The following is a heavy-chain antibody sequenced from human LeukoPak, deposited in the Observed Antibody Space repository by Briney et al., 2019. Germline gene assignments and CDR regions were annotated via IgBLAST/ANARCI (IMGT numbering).Heavy chain of an antibody. CDR1: GFTFDDYA. V-gene: IGHV3-9*01. Sequence: GRSLRLSCAASGFTFDDYAMHWVRQAPGKGLEWVSGISWNSGSIGYADSVKGRFTISRDNAKNSLYLQMNSLRAEDTALYYCAKDIGLYDFWSGYYTFDYWGQGTLVTVPS. J-gene: IGHJ4*02. CDR2: ISWNSGSI. CDR3: AKDIGLYDFWSGYYTFDY. D-gene: IGHD3-3*01.